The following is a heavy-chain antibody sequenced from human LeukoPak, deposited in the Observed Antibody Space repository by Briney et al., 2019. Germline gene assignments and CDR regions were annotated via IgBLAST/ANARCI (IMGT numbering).Heavy chain of an antibody. D-gene: IGHD6-19*01. CDR3: ASFDGAVAEP. CDR1: GFTFSSYE. J-gene: IGHJ5*02. Sequence: GGSLRLSCAASGFTFSSYEMNWVRQAPGKGLEWVSYISSSGSTIYYADSVKGRFTISRDNAKNSLYLQMNSLRAEDTAVYYCASFDGAVAEPWGQGTLVTVSS. CDR2: ISSSGSTI. V-gene: IGHV3-48*03.